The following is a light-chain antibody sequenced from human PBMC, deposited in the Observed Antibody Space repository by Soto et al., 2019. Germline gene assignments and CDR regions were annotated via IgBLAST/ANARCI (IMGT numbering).Light chain of an antibody. J-gene: IGLJ2*01. Sequence: QSALTQPASVSGSPGQSITISCTGTSSDVGGYHYVSWYQHHPGKAPKVMIYDVTNRPSGVSDRFSASKSGNTASLTISGLQAEDEADYYCSSYTSSSTMTFGGGTKLTVL. CDR1: SSDVGGYHY. CDR2: DVT. V-gene: IGLV2-14*03. CDR3: SSYTSSSTMT.